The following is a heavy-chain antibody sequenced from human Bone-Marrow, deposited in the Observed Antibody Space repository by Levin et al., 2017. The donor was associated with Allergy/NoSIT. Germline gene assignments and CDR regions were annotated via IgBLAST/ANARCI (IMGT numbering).Heavy chain of an antibody. CDR3: AKDIRGYSYGHVALDL. CDR2: IAWNSGTI. V-gene: IGHV3-9*01. J-gene: IGHJ5*02. CDR1: GFSLDAYA. D-gene: IGHD5-12*01. Sequence: GGSLRLSCAASGFSLDAYAIHWVRQAPGRGLEWVSGIAWNSGTIGYADSVKGRFTLSRDNVKNYLHLQMNSLTTEDTALYYCAKDIRGYSYGHVALDLWGQGTLVTVSS.